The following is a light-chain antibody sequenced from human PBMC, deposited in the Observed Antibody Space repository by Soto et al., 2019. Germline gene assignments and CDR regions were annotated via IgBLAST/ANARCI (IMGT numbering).Light chain of an antibody. CDR3: QQYNNWPQT. V-gene: IGKV3-11*01. Sequence: EIVLTQSPATLSLSPGERATLSRRASQGVSSYLAWYQQKPGQAPRLLIYQTSIRAAGIPARFSASGSGTDFTLTISGLQSEDFAVYYCQQYNNWPQTFGQGTKVDIK. CDR2: QTS. CDR1: QGVSSY. J-gene: IGKJ1*01.